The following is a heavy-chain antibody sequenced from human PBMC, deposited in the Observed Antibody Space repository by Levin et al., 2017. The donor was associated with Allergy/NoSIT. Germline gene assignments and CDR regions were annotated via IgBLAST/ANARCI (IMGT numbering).Heavy chain of an antibody. Sequence: GGSLRLSCVASGFTFSSYDMSWVRQAPGKGLEWVSGIITSGGSTEYVDSVRGRFTISRDNTKNTLYLQMSSLIAEDTAMYYCATGRGGVYCDGGGCYANWGQGTLVTVSS. CDR1: GFTFSSYD. CDR2: IITSGGST. V-gene: IGHV3-23*01. D-gene: IGHD2-15*01. J-gene: IGHJ4*02. CDR3: ATGRGGVYCDGGGCYAN.